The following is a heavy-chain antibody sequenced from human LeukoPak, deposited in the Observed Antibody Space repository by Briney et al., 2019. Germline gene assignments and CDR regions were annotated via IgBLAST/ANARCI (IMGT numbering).Heavy chain of an antibody. D-gene: IGHD3-10*01. CDR3: ARNQHVLLWFGELSY. J-gene: IGHJ4*02. Sequence: PGGSLRLSCAASGFTFSSYGMHGVRQAPGKGLEWVAVIWYDGSNKYYADSVKGRFTISRDNSKNTLYLQMNSLRAEDTAVYYCARNQHVLLWFGELSYWGQGTLVTVSS. CDR2: IWYDGSNK. CDR1: GFTFSSYG. V-gene: IGHV3-33*01.